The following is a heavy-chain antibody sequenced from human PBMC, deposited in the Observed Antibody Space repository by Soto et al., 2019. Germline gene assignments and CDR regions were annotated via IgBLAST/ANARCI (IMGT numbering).Heavy chain of an antibody. CDR2: ISSSSSYI. CDR1: GFTFSSYS. CDR3: ARDQLTEITLSYDY. Sequence: GGSLRLSCAASGFTFSSYSMNWVRQAPGKGLEWVSSISSSSSYIYYADSVKGRFTISRDNAKNSLYLQMNSLRAEDTAVYYCARDQLTEITLSYDYWGQGTLVTVSS. J-gene: IGHJ4*02. V-gene: IGHV3-21*01. D-gene: IGHD3-16*01.